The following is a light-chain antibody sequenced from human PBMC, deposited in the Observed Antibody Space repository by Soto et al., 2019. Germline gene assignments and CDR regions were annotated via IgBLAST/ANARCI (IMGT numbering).Light chain of an antibody. J-gene: IGKJ4*01. V-gene: IGKV3D-15*01. Sequence: EIVMTQSPATLSVSPGERATLSCRASQTVGSNLAWYQQKPGQAPKLLIHGASTRATGIPARFSGSGSGTEFTLTISSLQSEDFAVYSCQQYHEWLLTFGGGTKVEIK. CDR2: GAS. CDR3: QQYHEWLLT. CDR1: QTVGSN.